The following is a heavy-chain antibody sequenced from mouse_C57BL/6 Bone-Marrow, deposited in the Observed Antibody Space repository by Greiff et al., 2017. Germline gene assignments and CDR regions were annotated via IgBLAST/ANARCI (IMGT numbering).Heavy chain of an antibody. Sequence: QVQLQQSGAELVRPGASVTLSCKASGYTFTDYEMHWVKQTPVHGLEWIGAIDPETGGTAYNQKFKGKAILTAYKSSSTAYMELRSLTSEDSAVYYCTSLDLLWLRRGAYFDYWGQGTTLTVSS. CDR3: TSLDLLWLRRGAYFDY. J-gene: IGHJ2*01. D-gene: IGHD2-2*01. CDR2: IDPETGGT. CDR1: GYTFTDYE. V-gene: IGHV1-15*01.